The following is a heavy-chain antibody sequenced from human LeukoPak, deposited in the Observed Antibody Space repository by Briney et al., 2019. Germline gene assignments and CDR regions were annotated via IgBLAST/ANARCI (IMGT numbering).Heavy chain of an antibody. D-gene: IGHD3-10*01. CDR2: IYTTGST. Sequence: SETLSLTCTVSGGSISSDYWSWIRQPAGKGLEWIGRIYTTGSTNYSASFKSRVTMSVDTSKNQFSLKLSSVTAADTAVYYCARDVKSRRRQWFGELSVYYYNYMDVWGKGTTVTISS. CDR1: GGSISSDY. J-gene: IGHJ6*03. CDR3: ARDVKSRRRQWFGELSVYYYNYMDV. V-gene: IGHV4-4*07.